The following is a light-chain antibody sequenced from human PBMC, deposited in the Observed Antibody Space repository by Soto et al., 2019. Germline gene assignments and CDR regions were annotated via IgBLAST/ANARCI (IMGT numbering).Light chain of an antibody. Sequence: DIQMTQSPSSLSASVGDRVSITCRASQTIITYLHWYQQKPGKAPKLLISAASKLQSGVPSRFSGSGSETEFTRTISSVQHEDFETYYCQPSYSTPRPFGQGTKREIK. J-gene: IGKJ2*01. CDR2: AAS. CDR1: QTIITY. CDR3: QPSYSTPRP. V-gene: IGKV1-39*01.